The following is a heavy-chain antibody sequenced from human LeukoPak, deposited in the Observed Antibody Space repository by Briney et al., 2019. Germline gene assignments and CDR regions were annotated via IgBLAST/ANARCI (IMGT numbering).Heavy chain of an antibody. CDR1: GFTFSTYS. V-gene: IGHV3-21*01. J-gene: IGHJ4*02. D-gene: IGHD3/OR15-3a*01. CDR3: ARVKGTERDY. Sequence: GGSLRLSCAASGFTFSTYSMNWVRQAPGKGLEWVSSISGSSTYIFYADSVKGRFTISRDNAKNSLYLQMNSLRVEDTAVYYCARVKGTERDYWRQGTLVTVSP. CDR2: ISGSSTYI.